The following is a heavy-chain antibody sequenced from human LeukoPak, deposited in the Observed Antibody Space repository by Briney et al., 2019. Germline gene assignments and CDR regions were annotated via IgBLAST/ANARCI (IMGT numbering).Heavy chain of an antibody. D-gene: IGHD5-12*01. V-gene: IGHV1-8*01. Sequence: ASVKVSCKASGYTFTSYDINWVRQAPGQGLERMGWMNPNSGNTGYAQKFQGRVTMTRNTSISTAYMELSSLRSEDTAVYYCARGMTGFKVATIIGYWGQGTLVTVSS. CDR1: GYTFTSYD. CDR3: ARGMTGFKVATIIGY. J-gene: IGHJ4*02. CDR2: MNPNSGNT.